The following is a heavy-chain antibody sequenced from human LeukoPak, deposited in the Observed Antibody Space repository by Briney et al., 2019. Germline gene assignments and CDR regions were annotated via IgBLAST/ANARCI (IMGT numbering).Heavy chain of an antibody. CDR1: GFTFSSYA. CDR2: ISYDGSNK. J-gene: IGHJ4*02. Sequence: GSLRLSCAASGFTFSSYAMHWVRQAPGKGLEWVAVISYDGSNKYYADSVKGRFTISRDNSKNTLYLQMNSLRAEDTAVYYCARGPHGGPSDYWGQGTLVTVSS. V-gene: IGHV3-30-3*01. CDR3: ARGPHGGPSDY.